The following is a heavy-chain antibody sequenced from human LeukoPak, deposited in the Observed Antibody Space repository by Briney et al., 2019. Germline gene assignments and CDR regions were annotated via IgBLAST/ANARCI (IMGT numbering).Heavy chain of an antibody. CDR3: ARDMGGTNYYDSSGWWYYFDY. Sequence: PGGSLRLSCAASVFTFSSYSINWGRQAPGKGLECGSSISISSSYIYYADSVKGRSTISRDNAKNSLYLQMNSLRAEDTAVYYCARDMGGTNYYDSSGWWYYFDYWGQGTLVTVSP. CDR2: ISISSSYI. CDR1: VFTFSSYS. V-gene: IGHV3-21*01. D-gene: IGHD3-22*01. J-gene: IGHJ4*02.